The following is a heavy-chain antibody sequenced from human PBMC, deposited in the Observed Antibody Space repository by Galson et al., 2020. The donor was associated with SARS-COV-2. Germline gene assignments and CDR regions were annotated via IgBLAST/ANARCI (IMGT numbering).Heavy chain of an antibody. CDR3: ARERGYYDSSGYYSHAFDI. CDR1: GFTFSSYE. CDR2: ISSSGSTI. D-gene: IGHD3-22*01. V-gene: IGHV3-48*03. Sequence: GGSLRLSCAASGFTFSSYEMNWVRQAPGKGLEWVSYISSSGSTIYYADSVRGRFTISRDNAKNSLYLQMNSLRAEDTAVYYCARERGYYDSSGYYSHAFDIWGQGTMVTVSS. J-gene: IGHJ3*02.